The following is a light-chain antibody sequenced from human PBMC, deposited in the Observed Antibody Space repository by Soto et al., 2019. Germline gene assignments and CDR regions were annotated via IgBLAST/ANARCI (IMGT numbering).Light chain of an antibody. CDR3: LQDYNYPYT. Sequence: AIQMTQSPSSLSASVGDRVTITCQASQGIRNDLGWYQQKPGKAPKLLIYDASSLQSGVPSRFSGSGSGTYFTLTISSLQPEDFATYYCLQDYNYPYTFGQGTKLEIK. V-gene: IGKV1-6*01. J-gene: IGKJ2*01. CDR2: DAS. CDR1: QGIRND.